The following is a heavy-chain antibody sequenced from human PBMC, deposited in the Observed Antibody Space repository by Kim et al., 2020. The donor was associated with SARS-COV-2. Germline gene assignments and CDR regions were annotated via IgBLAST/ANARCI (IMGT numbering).Heavy chain of an antibody. D-gene: IGHD3-9*01. CDR3: ARHGTGLYYDILTGYYRPFDY. J-gene: IGHJ4*02. Sequence: SETLSLTCTVSGGSISSSSYYWGWIRQPPGKGLEWIGSIYYSGSTYYNPSLKSRVTISVDTSKNQFSLKLSSVTAADTAVYYWARHGTGLYYDILTGYYRPFDYWGQGTLVTVSS. V-gene: IGHV4-39*01. CDR1: GGSISSSSYY. CDR2: IYYSGST.